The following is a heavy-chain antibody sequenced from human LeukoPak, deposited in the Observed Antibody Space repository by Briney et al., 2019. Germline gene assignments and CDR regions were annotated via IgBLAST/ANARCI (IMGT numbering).Heavy chain of an antibody. J-gene: IGHJ5*02. CDR1: GGSISLYY. CDR3: ARSTTVSRNWFDP. D-gene: IGHD4-17*01. V-gene: IGHV4-4*07. CDR2: IYPSGNT. Sequence: SETLSLTCTVSGGSISLYYWNWIRQPAGKGLEWIGRIYPSGNTNYNPSLKSRVTMSVDTSKNQFSLKLSSVTAADTAVYYCARSTTVSRNWFDPWGQGTLVTVSS.